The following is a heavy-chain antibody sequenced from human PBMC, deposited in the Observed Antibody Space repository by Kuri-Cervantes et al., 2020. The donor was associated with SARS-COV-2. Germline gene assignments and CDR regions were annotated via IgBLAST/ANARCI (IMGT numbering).Heavy chain of an antibody. Sequence: GESLKISFAASGFTFSDYYMSWIRQAPGKGLEWVSYISSSGSTIYYADSVKGRFTISRDNSKNTLYLQMNSLRAEDTAVYYCAGVGRSSSYSLAARDYWGQGTLVTVSS. CDR2: ISSSGSTI. D-gene: IGHD6-6*01. CDR3: AGVGRSSSYSLAARDY. J-gene: IGHJ4*02. V-gene: IGHV3-11*01. CDR1: GFTFSDYY.